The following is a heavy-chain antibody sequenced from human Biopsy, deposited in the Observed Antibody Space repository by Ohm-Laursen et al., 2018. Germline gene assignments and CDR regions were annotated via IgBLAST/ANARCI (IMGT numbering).Heavy chain of an antibody. CDR1: GFSFDDYS. D-gene: IGHD1-26*01. V-gene: IGHV3-43D*04. CDR3: ARDREAGATTFVDY. Sequence: GSLRLSCAAFGFSFDDYSMYWVRQPPGKGLEWVSLISWDGAGTFYADSVKGRFTISRDNSKSSLCLQMNSLRVEDTGFYYCARDREAGATTFVDYWGQGTLVTVSS. CDR2: ISWDGAGT. J-gene: IGHJ4*02.